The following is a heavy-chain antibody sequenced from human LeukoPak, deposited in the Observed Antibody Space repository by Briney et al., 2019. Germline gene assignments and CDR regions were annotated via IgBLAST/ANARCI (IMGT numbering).Heavy chain of an antibody. D-gene: IGHD6-13*01. V-gene: IGHV1-69*05. J-gene: IGHJ4*02. CDR1: GGTFSSYA. Sequence: SVKVSCKASGGTFSSYAISWVRQAPGQGLEWMGGIIPIFGTANYAQKFQGRVTITTDESTSTAYMELSSLRSEDTAVYYCARDSVNLGVAAAGNDYWGQGTLVTVSS. CDR2: IIPIFGTA. CDR3: ARDSVNLGVAAAGNDY.